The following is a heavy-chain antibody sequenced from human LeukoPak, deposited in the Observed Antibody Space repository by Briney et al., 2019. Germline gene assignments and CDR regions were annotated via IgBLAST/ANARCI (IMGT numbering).Heavy chain of an antibody. CDR3: AHSGTVTTPHDAFDI. J-gene: IGHJ3*02. CDR1: GFSLSTSGVG. CDR2: IYWNDDK. Sequence: SGPTLVNPTQTLTLTCTFSGFSLSTSGVGVGWIRQPPGKALEWLALIYWNDDKRYSPSLKSRLTITKGTSKNQVVPTMTNMDPVDTATYYCAHSGTVTTPHDAFDIWGQGTMVTVSS. V-gene: IGHV2-5*01. D-gene: IGHD4-17*01.